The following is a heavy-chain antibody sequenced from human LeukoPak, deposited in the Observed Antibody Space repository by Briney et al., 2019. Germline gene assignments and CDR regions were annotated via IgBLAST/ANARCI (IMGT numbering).Heavy chain of an antibody. V-gene: IGHV3-23*01. CDR3: AKDWIQFNRVFDCFDS. Sequence: HPGGSLRLSCATSGFPFETNAMSWVRQAPGKGLEWVATIGNTETFYADSVTGRFTISRDNSKNTVNLQMNRLRVEDTAIYYCAKDWIQFNRVFDCFDSWGQGTLVTVSS. J-gene: IGHJ4*02. D-gene: IGHD5-18*01. CDR2: IGNTET. CDR1: GFPFETNA.